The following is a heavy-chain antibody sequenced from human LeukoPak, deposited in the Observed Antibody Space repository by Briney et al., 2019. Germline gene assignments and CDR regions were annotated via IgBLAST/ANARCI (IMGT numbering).Heavy chain of an antibody. J-gene: IGHJ6*03. D-gene: IGHD1-26*01. CDR1: GFTFSSYN. V-gene: IGHV3-21*01. CDR2: ITSGSSYR. Sequence: GGSLRLSCAASGFTFSSYNMNWVRQAPGKGLEWVSSITSGSSYRFYADSVKGRFTISRDNAKNSLYLQMNSLRAEDTAVYYCARDPYSGSYGNYYYYFMDVWGKGTTVTVSS. CDR3: ARDPYSGSYGNYYYYFMDV.